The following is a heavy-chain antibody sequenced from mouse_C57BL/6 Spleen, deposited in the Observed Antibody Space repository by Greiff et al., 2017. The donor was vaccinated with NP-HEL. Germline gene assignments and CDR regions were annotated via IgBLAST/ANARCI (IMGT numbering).Heavy chain of an antibody. CDR3: ARDRELGRRGYYAMDY. Sequence: DVMLVESGGGLVKPGGSLKLSCAASGFTFSSYAMSWVRQTPEKRLEWVATISDGGSYTYYPDNVKGRFTISRVNAKNNLYLQMSHLKSEDTAMYYCARDRELGRRGYYAMDYWGQGTSVTVSS. V-gene: IGHV5-4*01. D-gene: IGHD4-1*01. J-gene: IGHJ4*01. CDR1: GFTFSSYA. CDR2: ISDGGSYT.